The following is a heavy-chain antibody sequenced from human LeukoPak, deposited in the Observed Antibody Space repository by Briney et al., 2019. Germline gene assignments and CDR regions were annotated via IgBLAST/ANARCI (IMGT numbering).Heavy chain of an antibody. V-gene: IGHV3-33*01. J-gene: IGHJ4*02. CDR3: ARDGSGWSSDY. Sequence: PGRSLRISCAASGFDFRKYGIHWVRQAPGKGREWVAIMWNDGITGKYADSVRGRFSVSRDNSKNTVYLEMDSLRADDTSVYDCARDGSGWSSDYWGKGTLVTVSS. D-gene: IGHD6-19*01. CDR1: GFDFRKYG. CDR2: MWNDGITG.